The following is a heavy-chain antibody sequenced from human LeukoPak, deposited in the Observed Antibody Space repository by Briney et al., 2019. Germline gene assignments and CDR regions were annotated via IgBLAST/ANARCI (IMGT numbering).Heavy chain of an antibody. CDR3: AKDRYCSGGSCYYDAFDI. V-gene: IGHV3-23*01. CDR2: ISGSGSIK. D-gene: IGHD2-15*01. CDR1: GLTFNNYA. J-gene: IGHJ3*02. Sequence: GGSLRLSCAASGLTFNNYAMSWVRQAPGKGLDWVSAISGSGSIKYYADSVKGRFTISRDNAKNSLYLQMNSLRAEDTAVYYCAKDRYCSGGSCYYDAFDIWGQGTMVTVSS.